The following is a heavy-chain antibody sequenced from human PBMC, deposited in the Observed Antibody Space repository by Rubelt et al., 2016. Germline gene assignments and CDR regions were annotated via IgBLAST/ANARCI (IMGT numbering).Heavy chain of an antibody. CDR3: ARDSPDDDAFDI. J-gene: IGHJ3*02. Sequence: GRVTMTTDTSTSTAYMELRSLRSDDTAVYYCARDSPDDDAFDIWGQGTTVTVSS. V-gene: IGHV1-18*01.